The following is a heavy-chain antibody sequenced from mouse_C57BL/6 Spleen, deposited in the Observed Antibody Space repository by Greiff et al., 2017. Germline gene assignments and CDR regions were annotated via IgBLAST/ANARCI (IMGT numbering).Heavy chain of an antibody. V-gene: IGHV1-64*01. CDR1: GYTFTSYW. CDR3: AREGGSLFAY. Sequence: QVQLQQPGAELVKPWASVSFSCKASGYTFTSYWLHWVKQRPGQGLEWIGMILPNSGSTNYNEKFKSKATLTVDKSSSTAYMQLSSLTSEDSAVYDCAREGGSLFAYWGQGTLVTVSA. CDR2: ILPNSGST. J-gene: IGHJ3*01.